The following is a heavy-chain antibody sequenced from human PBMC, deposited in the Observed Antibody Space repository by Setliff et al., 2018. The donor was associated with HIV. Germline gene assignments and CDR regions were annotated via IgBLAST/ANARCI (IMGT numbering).Heavy chain of an antibody. CDR3: SKLLPASDMAREIDS. CDR2: CYYSGSS. CDR1: GYSISRRIYY. V-gene: IGHV4-39*01. J-gene: IGHJ4*02. Sequence: PSETLSLTCTVSGYSISRRIYYWGWIRQPPGKGLEWIGNCYYSGSSHYNPSLKSRVTISVGTYKNQLSLKLTSVSAADTAVYYCSKLLPASDMAREIDSWGQGTLVTVSS. D-gene: IGHD2-2*01.